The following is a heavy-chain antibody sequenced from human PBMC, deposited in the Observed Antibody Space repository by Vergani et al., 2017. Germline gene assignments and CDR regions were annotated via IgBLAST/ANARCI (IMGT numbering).Heavy chain of an antibody. CDR2: ISSSSSYI. CDR1: GFTFSSYS. V-gene: IGHV3-21*02. Sequence: VQLVESGGGLVQPGGSLRLSCAASGFTFSSYSMNWVRQAPGKGLEWVSSISSSSSYIHYSDSLKGRFTISRDNAKSSLYLQMNSLRAEDTAVYYCTRLGAVAGMGGDYWGQGTLVTVSS. J-gene: IGHJ4*02. D-gene: IGHD6-19*01. CDR3: TRLGAVAGMGGDY.